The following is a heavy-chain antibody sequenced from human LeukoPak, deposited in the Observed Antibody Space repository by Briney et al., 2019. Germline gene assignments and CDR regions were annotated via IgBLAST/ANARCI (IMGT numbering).Heavy chain of an antibody. J-gene: IGHJ4*01. CDR1: GGSISSGGYY. D-gene: IGHD2-2*01. CDR2: IYYSGST. Sequence: SETLSLTCTVSGGSISSGGYYWSWIRQHPGKGLEWIGYIYYSGSTYYNPSLKSRVTISVDTSKNQFSLKLSSVTAADTAVYYCARSRGGYCSSTSCSRFDYWGHGTLVTVSS. CDR3: ARSRGGYCSSTSCSRFDY. V-gene: IGHV4-31*03.